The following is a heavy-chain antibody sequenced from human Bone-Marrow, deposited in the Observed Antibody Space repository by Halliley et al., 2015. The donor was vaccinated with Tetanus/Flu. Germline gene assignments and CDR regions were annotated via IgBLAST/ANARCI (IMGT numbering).Heavy chain of an antibody. D-gene: IGHD3-10*01. Sequence: LEWIGYMSNKGNTNHNPPLKGRLTISAATSKNQFSRKLSSVTAADTAVYYCARWSYYLYAVDVWGQGTTVTVSS. CDR2: MSNKGNT. CDR3: ARWSYYLYAVDV. V-gene: IGHV4-59*12. J-gene: IGHJ6*02.